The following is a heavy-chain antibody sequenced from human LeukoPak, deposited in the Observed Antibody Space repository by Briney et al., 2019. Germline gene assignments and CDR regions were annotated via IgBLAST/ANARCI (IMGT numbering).Heavy chain of an antibody. CDR3: ARTNRFLLMDV. J-gene: IGHJ6*02. Sequence: GGSLRLSCAASGFTFSSYAMSWVRQAPGKGLEWVSVIYSGGSTYYADSVKGRLTISRDNSKNTLYLQMNSLRAEDTAVYYCARTNRFLLMDVWGQGTTVTVSS. CDR2: IYSGGST. V-gene: IGHV3-66*01. D-gene: IGHD2-8*01. CDR1: GFTFSSYA.